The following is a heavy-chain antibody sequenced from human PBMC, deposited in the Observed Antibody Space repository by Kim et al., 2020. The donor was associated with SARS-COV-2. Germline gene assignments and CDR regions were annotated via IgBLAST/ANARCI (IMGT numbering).Heavy chain of an antibody. CDR2: IYSGGTT. V-gene: IGHV3-53*01. J-gene: IGHJ4*02. CDR1: GFSVSGNY. CDR3: ARAHFHPALTDY. D-gene: IGHD2-2*01. Sequence: GGSLRLSCAASGFSVSGNYMTWVRQAPGKGLEWVSLIYSGGTTYYADSVKGRFTISRDISKNTVYLQMNILKAADTAVYYCARAHFHPALTDYWGQGTLVTVSS.